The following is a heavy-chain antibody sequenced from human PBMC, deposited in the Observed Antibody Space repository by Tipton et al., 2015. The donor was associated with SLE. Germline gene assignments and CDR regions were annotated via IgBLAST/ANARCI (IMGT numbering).Heavy chain of an antibody. J-gene: IGHJ5*02. CDR1: GYAFNMYD. D-gene: IGHD3-16*01. CDR2: MNPYSGNS. Sequence: QSGPEVKKPGASVKVSCEASGYAFNMYDINWVRQATGQGLEWMGWMNPYSGNSGFAQEFQGRVTMTSYSLTSTAYMELTNLTSADTAVYYCARSKPRHGDPRGGDTWGQGTLVTVSS. CDR3: ARSKPRHGDPRGGDT. V-gene: IGHV1-8*01.